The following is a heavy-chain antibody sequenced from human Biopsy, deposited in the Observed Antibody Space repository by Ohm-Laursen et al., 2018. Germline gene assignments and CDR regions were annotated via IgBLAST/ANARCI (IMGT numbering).Heavy chain of an antibody. CDR3: ASVVLGPTNDAFDL. V-gene: IGHV4-4*07. CDR1: GASISDYY. Sequence: GTLSLTCAVSGASISDYYCVWIRQPSGKGLEWIGLIFTSGSTTYNPSLRSRVTMSVDTSKNQFTLNLSSVTAADTAMYYCASVVLGPTNDAFDLWGQGTMVGVSS. D-gene: IGHD3-22*01. J-gene: IGHJ3*01. CDR2: IFTSGST.